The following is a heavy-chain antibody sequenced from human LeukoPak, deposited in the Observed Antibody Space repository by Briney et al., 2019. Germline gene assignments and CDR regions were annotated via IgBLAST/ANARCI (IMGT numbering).Heavy chain of an antibody. V-gene: IGHV3-30-3*01. CDR2: ISYDGSKK. J-gene: IGHJ5*02. D-gene: IGHD2-15*01. CDR3: ARQEYCSGGSCYTWFDP. CDR1: GFTFGDYA. Sequence: GGSLRLSCAASGFTFGDYAMHWVRQAPGKGLEWVSVISYDGSKKYYADSVKGRFTISRDNSKNTLYLQMSSLRAEDTAVYYCARQEYCSGGSCYTWFDPWGQGTLVTVSS.